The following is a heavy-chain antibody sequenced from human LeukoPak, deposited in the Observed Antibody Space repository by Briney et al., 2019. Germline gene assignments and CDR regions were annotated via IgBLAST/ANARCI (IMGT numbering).Heavy chain of an antibody. CDR1: GGSFSGYY. CDR2: INHSGST. Sequence: SETLSLTCAVYGGSFSGYYWSWIRQPPGKGLEWIGEINHSGSTNYNPSLKSRVTISVDTSKNQFSLKLSSVTAADTAVYYCAREPVGATTGIDYWSQGTLVTVSS. CDR3: AREPVGATTGIDY. D-gene: IGHD1-26*01. J-gene: IGHJ4*02. V-gene: IGHV4-34*01.